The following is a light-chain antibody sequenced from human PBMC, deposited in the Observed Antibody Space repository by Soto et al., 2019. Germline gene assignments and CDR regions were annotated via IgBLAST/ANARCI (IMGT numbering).Light chain of an antibody. CDR1: QSVRGY. CDR3: QQYNNWALVI. J-gene: IGKJ4*01. Sequence: IVLTHSPATLSFSPGEIATLSCRASQSVRGYLAWYQQKPCQAPRLLMYDASNRASGIPARFSGSRSGAEFTLTISSLQSEDFAVYYCQQYNNWALVIFGGGTKVDIK. V-gene: IGKV3-11*01. CDR2: DAS.